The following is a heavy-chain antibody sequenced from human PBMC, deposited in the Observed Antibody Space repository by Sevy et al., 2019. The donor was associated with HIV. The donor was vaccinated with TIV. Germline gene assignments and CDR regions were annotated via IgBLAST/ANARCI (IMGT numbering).Heavy chain of an antibody. CDR3: ARFNYGGNSPLDY. CDR1: GGSFSGYY. CDR2: INHSGST. V-gene: IGHV4-34*01. J-gene: IGHJ4*02. D-gene: IGHD4-17*01. Sequence: SETLSLTCAVYGGSFSGYYWSWIRRPPGKGLEWIGEINHSGSTNDNPSLKSRVTISVDTSKNKFSLKLSSVTAADTAVYYCARFNYGGNSPLDYWGQGTLVTVSS.